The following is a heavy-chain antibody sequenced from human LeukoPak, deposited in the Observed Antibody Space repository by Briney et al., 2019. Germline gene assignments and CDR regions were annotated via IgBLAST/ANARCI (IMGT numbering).Heavy chain of an antibody. J-gene: IGHJ4*02. CDR2: ISGSGGST. Sequence: SGGSLRPSCAASGFTFSSYAMSWVRQAPGKGLEWVSAISGSGGSTYYADSVKGRFTISRDNSKNTLYLQMNSLRAEDTAVYYCAKGELKPRGYSSSWYYFDYWGQGTLVTVSS. V-gene: IGHV3-23*01. CDR3: AKGELKPRGYSSSWYYFDY. CDR1: GFTFSSYA. D-gene: IGHD6-13*01.